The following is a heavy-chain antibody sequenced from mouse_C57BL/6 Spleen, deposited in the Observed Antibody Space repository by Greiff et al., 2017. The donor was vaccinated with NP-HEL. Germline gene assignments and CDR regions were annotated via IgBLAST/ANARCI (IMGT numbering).Heavy chain of an antibody. CDR3: ARFYYGSSKGAMDY. CDR1: GFTFSDYG. CDR2: ISSGSSTI. Sequence: EVKLQESGGGLVKPGGSLKLSCAASGFTFSDYGMHWVRQAPEKGLEWVAYISSGSSTIYYADTVKGRFTISRDNAKNTLFLQMTSLRSEDTAMYYCARFYYGSSKGAMDYWGQGTSVTVSS. D-gene: IGHD1-1*01. V-gene: IGHV5-17*01. J-gene: IGHJ4*01.